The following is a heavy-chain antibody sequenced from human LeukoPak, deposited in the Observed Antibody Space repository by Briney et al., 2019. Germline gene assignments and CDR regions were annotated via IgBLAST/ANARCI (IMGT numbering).Heavy chain of an antibody. CDR1: GGSIRSYY. CDR2: IYYSGNT. D-gene: IGHD5-12*01. CDR3: ARAGSGYYVLDH. V-gene: IGHV4-59*01. Sequence: SETLSLTCTVSGGSIRSYYWSWIRQPPGKGLEWIGYIYYSGNTDSNPTLKSRVTISVDTSKNQFSLNLRSVTAADTAVYYCARAGSGYYVLDHWGQGTLVTVSS. J-gene: IGHJ4*02.